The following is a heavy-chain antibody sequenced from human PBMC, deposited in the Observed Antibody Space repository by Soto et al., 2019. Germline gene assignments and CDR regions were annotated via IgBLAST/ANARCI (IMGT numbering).Heavy chain of an antibody. CDR2: ISYDGSNK. CDR1: GFTFSSYG. Sequence: HPGGSLRLSCAASGFTFSSYGMYWVRQAPGKGLEWVAVISYDGSNKYYADSVKGRFTISRDNSKNTLYLQMNSLRAEDTAVYYCAKDRVAAASFYYYYYGMDVWGQGTTVTVSS. J-gene: IGHJ6*02. CDR3: AKDRVAAASFYYYYYGMDV. D-gene: IGHD6-13*01. V-gene: IGHV3-30*18.